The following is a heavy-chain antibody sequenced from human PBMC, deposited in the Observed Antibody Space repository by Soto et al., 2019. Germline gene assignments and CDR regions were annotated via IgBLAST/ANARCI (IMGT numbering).Heavy chain of an antibody. V-gene: IGHV1-18*01. Sequence: GASVKVSCKASGYTFTGYGISWVRQAPGQGLEWMGWISAYNGNTSYAQKFQGRVTMTRNTSTSTAYMELSSLRSEDTAVYYCARERYSSSSNAFDIWGQGTMVTVSS. CDR3: ARERYSSSSNAFDI. J-gene: IGHJ3*02. D-gene: IGHD6-6*01. CDR1: GYTFTGYG. CDR2: ISAYNGNT.